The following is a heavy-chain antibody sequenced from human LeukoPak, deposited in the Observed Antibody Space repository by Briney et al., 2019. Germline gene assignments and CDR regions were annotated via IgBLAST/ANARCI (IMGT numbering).Heavy chain of an antibody. V-gene: IGHV3-30-3*01. CDR3: ARDLAPVVVAAIMDY. CDR2: ISYDGSNK. Sequence: GGSLRLSCAASGFTFSSYAMHWVRQAQGKGLEWVAVISYDGSNKYYADSVKGRFTISRDNSKNTLYLQMNSLRAEDTAVYYCARDLAPVVVAAIMDYWGQGTLVPVSS. D-gene: IGHD2-15*01. CDR1: GFTFSSYA. J-gene: IGHJ4*02.